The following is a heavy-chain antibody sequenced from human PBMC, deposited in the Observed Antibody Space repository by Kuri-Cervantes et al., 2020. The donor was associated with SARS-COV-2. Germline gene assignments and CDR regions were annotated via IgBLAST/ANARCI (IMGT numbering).Heavy chain of an antibody. CDR1: GVTFSSYS. V-gene: IGHV3-30*03. CDR2: ILDDVKKK. Sequence: GESLKISCTASGVTFSSYSMNWVRQAPGKGLEWVAVILDDVKKKYYADYVKGRFTISTDNSTNTVYMQMNSLRSEDTAVYYCAREGYYDSSGYYASTCMDVWGKGTTVTVSS. D-gene: IGHD3-22*01. CDR3: AREGYYDSSGYYASTCMDV. J-gene: IGHJ6*03.